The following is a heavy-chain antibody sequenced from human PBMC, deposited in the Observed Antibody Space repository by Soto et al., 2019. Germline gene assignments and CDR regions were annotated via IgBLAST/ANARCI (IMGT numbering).Heavy chain of an antibody. D-gene: IGHD2-15*01. Sequence: SQTMSLTWTVSDGYIISHYWSWILQHKGKGLEWIGYIYYSGSTNYNPSLKSRVTISVDTSKNQFSLKLSSVTAADTAVYYCARDLCSGGSCPDAFDICGQGIMVTGSS. CDR3: ARDLCSGGSCPDAFDI. CDR1: DGYIISHY. J-gene: IGHJ3*02. V-gene: IGHV4-59*11. CDR2: IYYSGST.